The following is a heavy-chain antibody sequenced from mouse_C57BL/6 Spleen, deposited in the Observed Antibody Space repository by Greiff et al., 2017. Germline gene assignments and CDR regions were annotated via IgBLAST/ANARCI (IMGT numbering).Heavy chain of an antibody. CDR2: IHPNSGST. V-gene: IGHV1-64*01. Sequence: QVQLKQSGAELVKPGASVKLSCKASGYTFTSYWMHWVKQRPGQGLEWIGMIHPNSGSTNYNEKFKSKATLTVDKSSSTAYMQLSSLTSEDSAVYYCARSNSVGNFDYWGQGTTLTVSS. CDR3: ARSNSVGNFDY. J-gene: IGHJ2*01. D-gene: IGHD4-1*01. CDR1: GYTFTSYW.